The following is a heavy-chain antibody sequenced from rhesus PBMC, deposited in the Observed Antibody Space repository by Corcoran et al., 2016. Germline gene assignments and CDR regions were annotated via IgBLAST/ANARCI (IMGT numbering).Heavy chain of an antibody. J-gene: IGHJ4*01. V-gene: IGHV4-93*01. CDR3: AIDFTDDYGYYNTPFDY. CDR2: IYGNGGST. D-gene: IGHD3-9*01. CDR1: GGPISSSNG. Sequence: QVQLQESGPAVVKPSETLSLTCAVSGGPISSSNGWSWIRQSPGKGLERIGGIYGNGGSTEYNPSLKTRVTFSTDTSQPQFSLKLSSVTAADTAVYYCAIDFTDDYGYYNTPFDYSGQGVLVTVSS.